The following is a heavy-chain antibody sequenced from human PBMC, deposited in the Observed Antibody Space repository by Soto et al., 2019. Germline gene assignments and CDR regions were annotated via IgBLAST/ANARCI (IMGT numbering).Heavy chain of an antibody. CDR2: IYQNGST. J-gene: IGHJ6*02. CDR1: GYSISSSNW. Sequence: QVQLQESGPGLVKPSDTLSLTCAVSGYSISSSNWWGWIRQPPGKRLEWIGYIYQNGSTYYNPSLKSRVTMSVDTSKNQFSLKLSSVTAVDSAVYYCARKGSGVYGMDVWGQGTTVSVSS. CDR3: ARKGSGVYGMDV. D-gene: IGHD3-10*01. V-gene: IGHV4-28*01.